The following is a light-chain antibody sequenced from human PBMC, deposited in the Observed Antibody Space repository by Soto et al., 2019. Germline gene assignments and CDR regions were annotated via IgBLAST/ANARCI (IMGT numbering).Light chain of an antibody. J-gene: IGKJ4*01. V-gene: IGKV3-15*01. CDR1: QSVGSK. CDR3: QQYNNWPPLT. Sequence: EVVMTQSPATLSVSPGERATLSCRASQSVGSKLAWYQQKPGQAPRLLIFDAFNRATGIPARFSGSGSGTEFTLFISSLQSVDFAVYYCQQYNNWPPLTFGGGTKVEI. CDR2: DAF.